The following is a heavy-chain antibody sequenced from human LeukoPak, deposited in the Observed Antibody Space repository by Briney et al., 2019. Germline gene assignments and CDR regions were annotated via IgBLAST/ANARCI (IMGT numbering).Heavy chain of an antibody. CDR1: GYTFTSYD. V-gene: IGHV1-8*01. CDR3: ARVGCSGGSCYSSYYYYMDV. D-gene: IGHD2-15*01. J-gene: IGHJ6*03. CDR2: MNPNSGNT. Sequence: ASVKVSCKASGYTFTSYDINWVRQATGQGLEWMGWMNPNSGNTGYAQKFQGRVTMTRNTSISTAYMELSSLRSEDTAVYYCARVGCSGGSCYSSYYYYMDVWGKGTTVTISS.